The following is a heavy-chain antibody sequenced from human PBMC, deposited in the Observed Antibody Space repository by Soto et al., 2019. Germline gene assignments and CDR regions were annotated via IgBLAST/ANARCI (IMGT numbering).Heavy chain of an antibody. CDR1: GYPFTHYG. CDR3: ARDQSFDRSYYYGIDV. D-gene: IGHD3-22*01. V-gene: IGHV1-18*01. Sequence: ASVKVSCKSSGYPFTHYGITWVQQAPGQGLEWMGWISPFNGNTNYGQTLQGRVTLTTDTSTSTVYMELRSLRSDDTAVYYCARDQSFDRSYYYGIDVWGQGTTVTV. CDR2: ISPFNGNT. J-gene: IGHJ6*02.